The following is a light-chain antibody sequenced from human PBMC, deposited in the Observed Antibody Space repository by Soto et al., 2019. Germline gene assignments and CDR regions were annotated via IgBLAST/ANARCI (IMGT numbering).Light chain of an antibody. Sequence: AVRMTQSPSSFSASTGDRVTITCRASQGISSYLAWYQQKPGKAPKLLIYAASTVQSGVPSRFSGSGSGTDFTLTISFLQSEDFATYYCQQYYSYPLTFGQGTRLEIK. CDR2: AAS. CDR1: QGISSY. J-gene: IGKJ5*01. V-gene: IGKV1-8*01. CDR3: QQYYSYPLT.